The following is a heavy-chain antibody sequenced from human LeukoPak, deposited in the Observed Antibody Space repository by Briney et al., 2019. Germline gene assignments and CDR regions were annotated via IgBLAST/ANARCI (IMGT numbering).Heavy chain of an antibody. Sequence: GASVKVSCKASGGTFSSYAISWVRQAPGQGLEWMGGIIPIFGTANYAQKFQGRVTITADESTSTAYMELSRLRSEDTAVYYCARDPLDDYGDYGMDVWGQGTTVTVSS. CDR2: IIPIFGTA. CDR1: GGTFSSYA. D-gene: IGHD4-17*01. J-gene: IGHJ6*02. V-gene: IGHV1-69*13. CDR3: ARDPLDDYGDYGMDV.